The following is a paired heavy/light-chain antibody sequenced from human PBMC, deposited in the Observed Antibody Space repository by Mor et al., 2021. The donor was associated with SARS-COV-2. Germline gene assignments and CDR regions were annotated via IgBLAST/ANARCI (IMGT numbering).Heavy chain of an antibody. CDR2: INHSGST. D-gene: IGHD3-3*01. J-gene: IGHJ6*04. CDR3: ARANYDFWSGYHSKMDV. Sequence: QVQLQQWGAGLLKPSETLSLTCAVYGGSLSTNYWSFIRQPPGKGLEWIGEINHSGSTNYNPSLKSRVTISIDTSKTQFSLWLSSVTASDTAVYYCARANYDFWSGYHSKMDVWGKGTTVTVSS. CDR1: GGSLSTNY. V-gene: IGHV4-34*01.
Light chain of an antibody. CDR2: DND. J-gene: IGLJ3*02. CDR3: GTWDSSLSAGV. CDR1: SSNIGNNY. V-gene: IGLV1-51*01. Sequence: HSVLTQPPSVSAAPGQKVTISCSGSSSNIGNNYVSWYQQLPGTAPKLLIYDNDKRPSGISDRFSGSKSGTSATLTITGLQTGDEADYSCGTWDSSLSAGVFGGGTKLTVL.